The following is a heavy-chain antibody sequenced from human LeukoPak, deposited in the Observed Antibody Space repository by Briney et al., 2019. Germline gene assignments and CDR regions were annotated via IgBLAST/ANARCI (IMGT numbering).Heavy chain of an antibody. CDR2: ISNGGGGT. Sequence: PGGSLRLSCAASGFIFNNYGLVWVRQAPGKGLEWVSAISNGGGGTTYADFVKGRFSVSRDNSKNTLFLQMNSLRAEDTALYYCAKGSSGYFDLWGQGTLVTVSS. V-gene: IGHV3-23*01. D-gene: IGHD3-22*01. J-gene: IGHJ4*02. CDR1: GFIFNNYG. CDR3: AKGSSGYFDL.